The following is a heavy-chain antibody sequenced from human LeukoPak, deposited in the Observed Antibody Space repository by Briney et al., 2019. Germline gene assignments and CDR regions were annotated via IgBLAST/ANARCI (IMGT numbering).Heavy chain of an antibody. CDR2: IFSGDNP. CDR1: GFTVSSNY. V-gene: IGHV3-53*01. J-gene: IGHJ4*02. Sequence: GGSLRLPCAASGFTVSSNYMSWVRRAPGKGLEWVSVIFSGDNPDYADSVKGRFTISRDNSKNTLYLQMNSLRAEDAAVYYCARARAGTASDFDYWGQGTLVTVSS. CDR3: ARARAGTASDFDY. D-gene: IGHD1-7*01.